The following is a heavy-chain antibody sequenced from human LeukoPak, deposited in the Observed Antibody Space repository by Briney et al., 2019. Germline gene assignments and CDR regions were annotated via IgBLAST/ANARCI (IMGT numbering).Heavy chain of an antibody. CDR3: ARDRVSTVHPIDC. Sequence: GGSLRLSCAFSGFSVSTKYMSWVRQAPGKGLEWVSVIYSGGTTYYADSVKGRFTISRDNSKNTLYLQMNSLRAEDTAVYYCARDRVSTVHPIDCWGGGTLVTVSS. CDR1: GFSVSTKY. CDR2: IYSGGTT. V-gene: IGHV3-66*01. D-gene: IGHD6-6*01. J-gene: IGHJ4*02.